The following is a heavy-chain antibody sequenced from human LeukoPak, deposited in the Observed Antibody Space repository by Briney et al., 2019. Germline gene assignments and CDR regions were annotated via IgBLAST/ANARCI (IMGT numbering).Heavy chain of an antibody. CDR2: ISWNSGSI. CDR3: AKDSPGVAGYFDY. Sequence: PGRSLRLSCAASGFTFDDYAMHWVRQAPGKGLEWVSGISWNSGSIGYADSVKGRFTISRDNAKNSLHLQMNSLRAEDMALYYCAKDSPGVAGYFDYWGQGTLVTVSS. D-gene: IGHD6-19*01. J-gene: IGHJ4*02. V-gene: IGHV3-9*03. CDR1: GFTFDDYA.